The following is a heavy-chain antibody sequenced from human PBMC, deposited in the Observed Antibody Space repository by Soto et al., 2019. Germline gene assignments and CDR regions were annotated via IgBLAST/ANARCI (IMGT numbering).Heavy chain of an antibody. V-gene: IGHV4-34*01. J-gene: IGHJ3*02. D-gene: IGHD3-3*01. CDR1: GGSFSGYY. CDR2: INHSGST. Sequence: SETLSLTCAVYGGSFSGYYWSWIRQPPGKGLEWIGEINHSGSTNYDPSLKSRVTISVDTSKNQFSLKLSSVTAADTAVYYCARERYYDFWSGLPSTHAFDIWGQGTMVTVSS. CDR3: ARERYYDFWSGLPSTHAFDI.